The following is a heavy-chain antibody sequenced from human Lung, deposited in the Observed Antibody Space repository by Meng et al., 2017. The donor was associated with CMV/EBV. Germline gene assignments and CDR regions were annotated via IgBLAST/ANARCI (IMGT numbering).Heavy chain of an antibody. CDR1: GGSISSSSYY. CDR3: ARQGSVYYYDSSGQSPDY. D-gene: IGHD3-22*01. CDR2: IYYSGST. V-gene: IGHV4-39*01. J-gene: IGHJ4*02. Sequence: SETLSLXCTVSGGSISSSSYYWGWIRQPPGKGLEWIGSIYYSGSTYYNPSLKSRVTISVDTSKNQFSLKLSSVTAADTAVYYCARQGSVYYYDSSGQSPDYWGQGTLVPVSS.